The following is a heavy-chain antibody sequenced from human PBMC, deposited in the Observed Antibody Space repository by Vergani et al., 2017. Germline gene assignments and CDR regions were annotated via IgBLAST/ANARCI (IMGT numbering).Heavy chain of an antibody. CDR1: GFSFSDYY. CDR3: ARALDVANTAMAYLDF. Sequence: QVQLVESGGGLVKPGGSLRLSCAASGFSFSDYYMSWIRQAPGKGLEWLSYISSSGTYTTYADSVKGRFTISRDNAMNSLFLQMNSLGVEDMAVYYCARALDVANTAMAYLDFWGQGTLVTVSS. V-gene: IGHV3-11*06. D-gene: IGHD5-18*01. CDR2: ISSSGTYT. J-gene: IGHJ4*02.